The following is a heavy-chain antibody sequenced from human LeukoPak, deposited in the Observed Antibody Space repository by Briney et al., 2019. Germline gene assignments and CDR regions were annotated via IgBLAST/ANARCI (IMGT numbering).Heavy chain of an antibody. D-gene: IGHD3-16*01. CDR3: ARTPVGFKVGGGHYYYGMDV. J-gene: IGHJ6*02. CDR2: INPKSGGT. Sequence: ASVKVSCKASGYTFTDYYIHWVRQAPGRGLEWMGWINPKSGGTHFAQKFQGRVTMTRDTSISTADMELSRLRSDDTAVYYCARTPVGFKVGGGHYYYGMDVWGQGTTVTVSS. V-gene: IGHV1-2*02. CDR1: GYTFTDYY.